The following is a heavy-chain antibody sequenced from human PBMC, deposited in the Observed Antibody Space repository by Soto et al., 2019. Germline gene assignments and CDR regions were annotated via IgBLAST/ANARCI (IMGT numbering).Heavy chain of an antibody. CDR1: GGSISSSSYY. Sequence: QLQLQESGPGLVKPSETLSLTCTVSGGSISSSSYYWGWIRQPPGKGLEWIGSIYYSGSTYYNPSLKSRVTITVDTSKNQSSLKLRSVTAADTAVYYCPRLDYGSGSYYNGGTDYWGQGTLVTVSS. V-gene: IGHV4-39*01. CDR3: PRLDYGSGSYYNGGTDY. J-gene: IGHJ4*02. CDR2: IYYSGST. D-gene: IGHD3-10*01.